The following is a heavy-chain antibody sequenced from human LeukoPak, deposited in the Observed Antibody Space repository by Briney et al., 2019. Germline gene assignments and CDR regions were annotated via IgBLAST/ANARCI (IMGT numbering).Heavy chain of an antibody. Sequence: GGSLRLSCAASGFAFSSYAMNWVRQAPGQGLEWVSAISGSGGITFYADSVKGRFTISRDNSKNTLYLQMNSLRAEDTAVYYCAKDPMFSSPRAYFGYWGQGSLVTVSS. CDR2: ISGSGGIT. D-gene: IGHD6-19*01. CDR1: GFAFSSYA. V-gene: IGHV3-23*01. CDR3: AKDPMFSSPRAYFGY. J-gene: IGHJ4*02.